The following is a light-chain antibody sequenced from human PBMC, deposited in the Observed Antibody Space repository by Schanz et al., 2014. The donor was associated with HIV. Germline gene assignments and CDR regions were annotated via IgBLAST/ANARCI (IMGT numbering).Light chain of an antibody. J-gene: IGKJ3*01. V-gene: IGKV3-20*01. CDR3: HHYGGS. CDR1: QSVSTNS. Sequence: EVVLTQSPGTLSLSPGERATLSCRASQSVSTNSLVWYQQKPGQAPRLLIYGASTRATGIPDRFSGSGSGADFTLTISGLEPEDFAVYSCHHYGGSFGPGTSVDYK. CDR2: GAS.